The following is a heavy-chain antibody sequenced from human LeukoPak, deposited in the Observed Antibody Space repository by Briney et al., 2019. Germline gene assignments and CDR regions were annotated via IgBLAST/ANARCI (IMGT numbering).Heavy chain of an antibody. J-gene: IGHJ3*02. Sequence: SETLSLTCTVSGGSISSYYWSWIRQPPGKGLEWIGYIYYSGSTNYNPSLKSRVTISVDTSKNQFSLKLSSVTAADTAVYYCARVSSSHDAFDIWGQGTMVTVSS. CDR2: IYYSGST. CDR1: GGSISSYY. V-gene: IGHV4-59*01. CDR3: ARVSSSHDAFDI. D-gene: IGHD3-16*02.